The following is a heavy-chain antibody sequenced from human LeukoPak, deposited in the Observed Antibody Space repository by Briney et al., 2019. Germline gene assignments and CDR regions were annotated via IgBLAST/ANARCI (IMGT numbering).Heavy chain of an antibody. Sequence: GGSLRLSCAASGFTFSSYAMHWVRQAPGEGLEWVAVISYDGSNKYYADSVKGRFSISRDNSKNTLYLQMNSLRAEDTAVYYCARDQFGGQLALLDYWGQGTLVTVSS. CDR2: ISYDGSNK. CDR1: GFTFSSYA. D-gene: IGHD6-6*01. J-gene: IGHJ4*02. CDR3: ARDQFGGQLALLDY. V-gene: IGHV3-30-3*01.